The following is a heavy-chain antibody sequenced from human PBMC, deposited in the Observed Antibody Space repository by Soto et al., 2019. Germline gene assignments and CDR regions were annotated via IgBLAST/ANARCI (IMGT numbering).Heavy chain of an antibody. CDR2: IYYSGST. CDR3: ARHYSSGSSNWFDP. CDR1: GGSINSSSYF. V-gene: IGHV4-39*01. D-gene: IGHD6-19*01. J-gene: IGHJ5*02. Sequence: SETLSLTCSVSGGSINSSSYFWGWVRQPPGKGLEWIGSIYYSGSTYYNPSLRSRGTISVDTSKNQFSLKLSSVTAADTAVFYCARHYSSGSSNWFDPWGQGTLVTVSS.